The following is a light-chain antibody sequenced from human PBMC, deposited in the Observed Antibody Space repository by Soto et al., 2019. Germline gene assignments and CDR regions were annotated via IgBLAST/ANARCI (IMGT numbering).Light chain of an antibody. CDR2: DAS. CDR3: QQYNTYSQT. Sequence: EIQMTQSPSTLSASVGDRATIPCRASQSISSWLAWYQQKPGKAPKLLIYDASSLESGVPSRFSGSGSGTEFTLTISSLQPDDFATYYCQQYNTYSQTFGQGTKVDI. CDR1: QSISSW. V-gene: IGKV1-5*01. J-gene: IGKJ1*01.